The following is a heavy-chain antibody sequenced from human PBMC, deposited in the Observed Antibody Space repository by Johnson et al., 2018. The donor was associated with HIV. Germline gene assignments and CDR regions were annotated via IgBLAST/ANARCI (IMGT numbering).Heavy chain of an antibody. D-gene: IGHD3-9*01. Sequence: EQLVESGGGLVQPGGSLRLSCAASGITVGTNYMSWVRQAPGKGLEWVSVIFSVGDVYYADSVKGRFTISRDNSKNIVYLQMNSLRPEDTAVYYCARDGRDLVTRGSFDVWGQGTVVTVSS. CDR3: ARDGRDLVTRGSFDV. J-gene: IGHJ3*01. V-gene: IGHV3-66*02. CDR2: IFSVGDV. CDR1: GITVGTNY.